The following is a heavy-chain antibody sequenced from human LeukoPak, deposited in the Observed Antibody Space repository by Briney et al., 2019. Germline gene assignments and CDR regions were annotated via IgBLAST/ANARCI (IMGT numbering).Heavy chain of an antibody. V-gene: IGHV3-33*03. CDR2: IFYDGTNK. CDR1: GLTFSTYG. CDR3: ATDGPREEVVGATFDY. D-gene: IGHD2-15*01. J-gene: IGHJ4*02. Sequence: PGGSLRLSCAASGLTFSTYGMHWVRQAPGKGLEWVAAIFYDGTNKYYADSVKGRFAISRDDSKNTLYLQMNSLSADDTAVYYCATDGPREEVVGATFDYWGQGTLVTVSS.